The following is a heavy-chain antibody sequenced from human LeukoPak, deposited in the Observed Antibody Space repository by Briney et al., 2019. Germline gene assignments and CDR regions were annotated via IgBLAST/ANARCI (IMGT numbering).Heavy chain of an antibody. D-gene: IGHD6-19*01. CDR1: GYSLTSYW. V-gene: IGHV5-10-1*01. CDR2: IDPSDSYT. Sequence: GESLKISCKGSGYSLTSYWISWVRQMPGKGLEWMGRIDPSDSYTNYSPSFQGHVTISADKSISTAYLQWSSLKASDTAMCYCARQRVAGRYYFDYWGQGTLVTVSS. CDR3: ARQRVAGRYYFDY. J-gene: IGHJ4*02.